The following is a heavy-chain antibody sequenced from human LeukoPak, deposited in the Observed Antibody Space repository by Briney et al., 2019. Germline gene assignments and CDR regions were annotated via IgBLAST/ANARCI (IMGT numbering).Heavy chain of an antibody. CDR2: IYYSGSP. D-gene: IGHD3-3*01. Sequence: SETLSLTCTVSGGSISSYYWSWIRQPPGKGLEWIGYIYYSGSPNYNPSLKSRVTISVDTSKNQFSLKLSSVTAADTAVYYCARALYDFWSGYYYYYMDVWGKGTTVTVSS. CDR3: ARALYDFWSGYYYYYMDV. V-gene: IGHV4-59*01. CDR1: GGSISSYY. J-gene: IGHJ6*03.